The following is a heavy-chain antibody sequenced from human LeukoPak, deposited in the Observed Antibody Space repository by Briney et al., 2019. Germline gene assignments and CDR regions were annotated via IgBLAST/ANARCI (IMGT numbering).Heavy chain of an antibody. CDR3: ARAYGPFDY. J-gene: IGHJ4*02. V-gene: IGHV4-39*07. Sequence: SETLSLTCTVSGGSISNSASSWGWIRQPPGRGLDWIGSIYHRGSTYYNPSLKSRVTISLDTSKNQFSLKVISMTAADTAVYYCARAYGPFDYWGQGTLVTVSS. CDR2: IYHRGST. D-gene: IGHD3-10*01. CDR1: GGSISNSASS.